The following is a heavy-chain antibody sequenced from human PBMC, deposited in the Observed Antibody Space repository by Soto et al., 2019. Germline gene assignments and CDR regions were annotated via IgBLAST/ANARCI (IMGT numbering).Heavy chain of an antibody. D-gene: IGHD4-4*01. V-gene: IGHV5-51*01. J-gene: IGHJ3*01. Sequence: GESLKISCQCSGDRFTSYWIGWVRQMPGKGLEWMGIIYPGDSDTRYSPSFQGQVTISADKSISTAYLQWSSLKASDTAMYYCARPFYSGNSGGRLHWGQGTMVTVSS. CDR1: GDRFTSYW. CDR2: IYPGDSDT. CDR3: ARPFYSGNSGGRLH.